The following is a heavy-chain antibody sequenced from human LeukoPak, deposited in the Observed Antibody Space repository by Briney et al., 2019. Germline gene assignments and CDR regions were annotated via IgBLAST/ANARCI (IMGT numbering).Heavy chain of an antibody. V-gene: IGHV1-69*13. Sequence: SVKVSCKASGGTFSSYAISWVRQAPGQGLEWMGGIIPIFGTANYAQKFQGRVTITADESTSTAYMELSSLTSEDTAVYYCARAGYCSSTSCYDAFDIWGQGTMVTVSS. CDR3: ARAGYCSSTSCYDAFDI. J-gene: IGHJ3*02. D-gene: IGHD2-2*01. CDR2: IIPIFGTA. CDR1: GGTFSSYA.